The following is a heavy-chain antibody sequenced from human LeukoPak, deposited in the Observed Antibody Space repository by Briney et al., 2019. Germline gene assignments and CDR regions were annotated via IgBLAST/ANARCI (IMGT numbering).Heavy chain of an antibody. CDR3: AKGHTDYGTGFDL. J-gene: IGHJ4*02. D-gene: IGHD4-17*01. CDR1: GFTFTNYA. CDR2: ISGGGTRT. V-gene: IGHV3-23*01. Sequence: PGGSLTLSCAASGFTFTNYAMTWARQAPGRGLEWVSIISGGGTRTYHIDSVKGRFTISRDNSRNTLYLHMNSLRDEDTAIYFCAKGHTDYGTGFDLWGQGTLVTVSS.